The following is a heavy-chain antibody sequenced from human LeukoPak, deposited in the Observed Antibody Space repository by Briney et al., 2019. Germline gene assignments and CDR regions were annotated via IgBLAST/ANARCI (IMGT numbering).Heavy chain of an antibody. J-gene: IGHJ4*02. CDR2: MYPGDSDT. D-gene: IGHD6-13*01. V-gene: IGHV5-51*01. Sequence: GESLKISCKGSGYSFSTYWIGWVRQMPGKGLEWMGVMYPGDSDTRYSPSFQGQVTISADKSISTAYLQWSSLKASDTAMYYCARNALAAAGNIDYWGQGTLVTVSS. CDR3: ARNALAAAGNIDY. CDR1: GYSFSTYW.